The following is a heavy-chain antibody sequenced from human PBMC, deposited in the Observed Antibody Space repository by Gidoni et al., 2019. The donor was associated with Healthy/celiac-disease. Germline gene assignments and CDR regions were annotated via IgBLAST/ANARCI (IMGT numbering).Heavy chain of an antibody. CDR2: IYYSGST. Sequence: QVQLQESGPGLVKPSQTLSLTCTVSGGSISSCGYYWSWIRQHPGKGLEWIGYIYYSGSTYYNPSLKSRVTISVDTSKNQFSLKLSSVTAADTAVYYCARITYYYDSSGYYSYYFDYWGQGTLVTVSS. CDR3: ARITYYYDSSGYYSYYFDY. V-gene: IGHV4-31*03. J-gene: IGHJ4*02. CDR1: GGSISSCGYY. D-gene: IGHD3-22*01.